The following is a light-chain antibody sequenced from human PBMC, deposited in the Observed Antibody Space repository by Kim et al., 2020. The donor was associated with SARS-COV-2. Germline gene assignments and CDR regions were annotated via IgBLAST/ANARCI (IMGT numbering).Light chain of an antibody. CDR2: AAS. CDR1: QGISSY. V-gene: IGKV1-9*01. Sequence: IQLTQSPSSLSASVGDRVTITCRASQGISSYLAWYQQKPGKAPKLLIYAASTLQSGGPSRFSGSGSGTDFTLTISSLQPEDFATYYCHHRNGPPLTFGQGTRLGIK. CDR3: HHRNGPPLT. J-gene: IGKJ5*01.